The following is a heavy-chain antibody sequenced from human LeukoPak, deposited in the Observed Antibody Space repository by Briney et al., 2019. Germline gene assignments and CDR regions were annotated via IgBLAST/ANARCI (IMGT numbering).Heavy chain of an antibody. CDR2: LQSDGVST. J-gene: IGHJ4*02. D-gene: IGHD2-2*01. CDR3: VPSAMPYLDY. Sequence: QPGGSLRLSCVASGFIIRDYWMHWARQAPGKGLEWVSCLQSDGVSTRYADSVKGRFTISKDDAKNTLFLEMSSLRAEDTAVYYCVPSAMPYLDYWGQGTLVTVSS. CDR1: GFIIRDYW. V-gene: IGHV3-74*01.